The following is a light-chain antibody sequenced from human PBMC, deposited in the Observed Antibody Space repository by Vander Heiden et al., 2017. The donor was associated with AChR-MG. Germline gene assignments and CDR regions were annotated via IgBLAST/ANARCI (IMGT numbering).Light chain of an antibody. CDR3: QQSDSTPWT. V-gene: IGKV1-39*01. J-gene: IGKJ1*01. CDR1: QSVSNY. CDR2: AAS. Sequence: DIQMTQSPSSLSASVGDRVTITCRASQSVSNYLNWYQQKPGTAPKVLIYAASSLQSGVPSRFSGSGSGTDFSLTISRLQPEDFATYYCQQSDSTPWTFGQGTKVEIK.